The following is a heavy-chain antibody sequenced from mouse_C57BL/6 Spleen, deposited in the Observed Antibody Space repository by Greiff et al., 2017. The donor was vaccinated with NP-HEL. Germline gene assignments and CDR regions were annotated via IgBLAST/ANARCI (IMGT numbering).Heavy chain of an antibody. CDR3: ARHGDYYGSSFAY. CDR1: GFTFSDYG. D-gene: IGHD1-1*01. CDR2: ISSGSSTI. V-gene: IGHV5-17*01. Sequence: EVMLVESGGGLVKPGGSLKLSCAASGFTFSDYGMHWVRQAPEQGLEWVAYISSGSSTIYYADTVKGRFTISRDNAKNTLFLQMTSRRSEDTAMYYCARHGDYYGSSFAYWGQGTLVTVSA. J-gene: IGHJ3*01.